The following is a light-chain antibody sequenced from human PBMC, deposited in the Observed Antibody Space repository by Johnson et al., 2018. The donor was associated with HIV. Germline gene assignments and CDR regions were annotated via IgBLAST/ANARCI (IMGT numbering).Light chain of an antibody. J-gene: IGLJ1*01. CDR1: SSNIGNNY. CDR2: ENN. CDR3: GTGDSSLSAYV. Sequence: QLVLTQPPSVSAAPGQKVTISCSGSSSNIGNNYVSWYQQLPGTAPKLLIYENNKRPSGIPDRFSGSKSGTSATLGITGLQTGDEADYYCGTGDSSLSAYVFGTGTKVTVL. V-gene: IGLV1-51*02.